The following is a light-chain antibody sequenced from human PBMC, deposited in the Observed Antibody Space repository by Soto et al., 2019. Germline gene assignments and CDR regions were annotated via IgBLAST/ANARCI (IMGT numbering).Light chain of an antibody. CDR2: EVN. CDR3: SSYTSSNTLV. V-gene: IGLV2-14*01. Sequence: QSALTQPASVSGSPGQSITISCTGTSSDVGGYNYVSWYLQHPGKAPKLMMFEVNNRPSGVSNRFSGSKSGNTASLTISGLRAEDEADYYCSSYTSSNTLVFGTGTKLTVL. CDR1: SSDVGGYNY. J-gene: IGLJ1*01.